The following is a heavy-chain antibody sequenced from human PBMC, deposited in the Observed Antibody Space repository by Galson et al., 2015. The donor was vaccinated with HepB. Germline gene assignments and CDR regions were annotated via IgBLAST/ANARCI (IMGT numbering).Heavy chain of an antibody. Sequence: SVKVSCKASGYTFTRYDINWVRQATGQGLEWMGWMNPNSGNTGYAQKFQGRVTMTRNTSISTAYMELSSLRSEDTAVYYCARADYDFWSGYGGGWFDPWGQGTLVTVSS. CDR2: MNPNSGNT. D-gene: IGHD3-3*01. CDR1: GYTFTRYD. V-gene: IGHV1-8*01. CDR3: ARADYDFWSGYGGGWFDP. J-gene: IGHJ5*02.